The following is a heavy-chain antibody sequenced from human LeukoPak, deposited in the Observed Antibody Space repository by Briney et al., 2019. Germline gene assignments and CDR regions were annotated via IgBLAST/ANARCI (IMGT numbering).Heavy chain of an antibody. V-gene: IGHV3-23*01. CDR2: ISGSGVNT. CDR3: ARGRSGYGPFDAFDI. D-gene: IGHD3-22*01. Sequence: GGSLRLSCTASGYTFSSYAMTWVRQAPGKGLEWVSAISGSGVNTYYADSVKGRFAASRDNSKNTLYLQMNSLRAEDTAVYYCARGRSGYGPFDAFDIWGQGTWVPVSS. J-gene: IGHJ3*02. CDR1: GYTFSSYA.